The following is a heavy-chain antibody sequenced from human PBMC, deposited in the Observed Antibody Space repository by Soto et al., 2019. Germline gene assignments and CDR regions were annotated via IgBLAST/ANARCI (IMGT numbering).Heavy chain of an antibody. CDR1: GGTXNNYA. D-gene: IGHD4-17*01. CDR2: IIPIFGTA. CDR3: ARARPYGDYPRYFYGMDV. Sequence: SXKVSYRASGGTXNNYAISLVRQAPGQGLEWMGGIIPIFGTANYAQKFQGRVTITADEYTSTAYMEVSSLRSEDTAVYYCARARPYGDYPRYFYGMDVWGQGTTV. V-gene: IGHV1-69*13. J-gene: IGHJ6*02.